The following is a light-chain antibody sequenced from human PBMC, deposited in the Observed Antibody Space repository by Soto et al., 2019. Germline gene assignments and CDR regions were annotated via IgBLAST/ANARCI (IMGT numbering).Light chain of an antibody. CDR3: QQSGSSPPKYT. CDR2: DAS. Sequence: EIVLTQSPGTLSLSPGERATLSCRASQSVSSSYLAWYQQKPGQAPRLLLYDASSRATGIPDRFSGSGSGTDFTLTISRLEPEDFGVYYCQQSGSSPPKYTFGQGTKLEIK. V-gene: IGKV3-20*01. CDR1: QSVSSSY. J-gene: IGKJ2*01.